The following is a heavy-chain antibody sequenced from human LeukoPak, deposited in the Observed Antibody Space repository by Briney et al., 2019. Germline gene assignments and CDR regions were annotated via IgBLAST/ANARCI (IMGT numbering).Heavy chain of an antibody. D-gene: IGHD3-22*01. CDR2: MNPNSGNT. CDR3: ARVSGYYYYYYYMDV. CDR1: GYTFTSDD. Sequence: ASVKVSCKASGYTFTSDDINWVRQATGQGLEWMGWMNPNSGNTGYAQKFQGRVTMTRNTSISTAYMELSSLRSEDAAVYYCARVSGYYYYYYYMDVWAKGTTVTVSS. V-gene: IGHV1-8*01. J-gene: IGHJ6*03.